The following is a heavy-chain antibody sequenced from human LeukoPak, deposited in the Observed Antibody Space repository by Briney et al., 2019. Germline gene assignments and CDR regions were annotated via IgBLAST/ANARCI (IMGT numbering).Heavy chain of an antibody. V-gene: IGHV3-23*01. Sequence: GGSLRLSCAASGFTFSSYAMSWVRQAPGKGLEWVSAISVSGYCAYYADSVKGRFTISRDNSKNTLYLQMSSLRAEDTAVYYCAKDQSSSLPKTDYFDYWGQGTLVTVPS. CDR2: ISVSGYCA. J-gene: IGHJ4*01. CDR1: GFTFSSYA. D-gene: IGHD6-13*01. CDR3: AKDQSSSLPKTDYFDY.